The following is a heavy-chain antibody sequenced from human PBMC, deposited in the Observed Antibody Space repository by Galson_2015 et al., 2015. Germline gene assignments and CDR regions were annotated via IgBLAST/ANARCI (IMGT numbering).Heavy chain of an antibody. CDR1: GGSISRSDYF. D-gene: IGHD2-15*01. CDR3: ARHQNIVVVEAATSFDC. V-gene: IGHV4-39*01. Sequence: ETLSLTCTVSGGSISRSDYFWGWVRQPPGQGLEWIGTIYYSGNAYYNPSLKSRVTISVDTSKNQFSLKLSSVTAADTAVYYCARHQNIVVVEAATSFDCWGQGTLVTVSS. CDR2: IYYSGNA. J-gene: IGHJ4*02.